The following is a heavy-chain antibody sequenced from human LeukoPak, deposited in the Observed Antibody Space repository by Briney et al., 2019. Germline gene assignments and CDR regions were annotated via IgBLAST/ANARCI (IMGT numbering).Heavy chain of an antibody. CDR2: INHSGST. J-gene: IGHJ4*02. Sequence: SETLSLTCAVYGGSFSGYYWSWIRQPPGKGLEWIGEINHSGSTNYNPSLKSRVTISVDTSKNQFSLKLSSVTAADTAVYYCARGNDYWAREPWSPSPQ. CDR1: GGSFSGYY. CDR3: ARGNDY. V-gene: IGHV4-34*01.